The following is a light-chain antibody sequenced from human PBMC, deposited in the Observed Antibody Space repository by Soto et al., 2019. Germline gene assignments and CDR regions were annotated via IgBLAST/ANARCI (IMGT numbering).Light chain of an antibody. CDR2: SNN. Sequence: QSVLTQPPSASGTHGQRVTISCSGSSSNIGSNTVNWYQQLPGTAPKLLIYSNNQRPSGVPDRFSGSKSGTPASLAISGLQSEDEADYYCAAWDDSLNGVVFGGGTKLT. CDR3: AAWDDSLNGVV. CDR1: SSNIGSNT. V-gene: IGLV1-44*01. J-gene: IGLJ2*01.